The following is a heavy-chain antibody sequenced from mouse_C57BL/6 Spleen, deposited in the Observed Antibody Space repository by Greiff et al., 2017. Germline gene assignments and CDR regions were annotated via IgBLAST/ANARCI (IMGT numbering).Heavy chain of an antibody. J-gene: IGHJ4*01. CDR1: GFTFSDYY. Sequence: EVLLVESEGGLVQPGSSMKLSCTASGFTFSDYYIAWVRQVPEKGLEWVANINYDGSSTYYLDSLKSRFIISRDNAKNILYLQMSSLKSEDTATYYCARGGRDYYAMDCRGQGTSVTVST. V-gene: IGHV5-16*01. CDR3: ARGGRDYYAMDC. CDR2: INYDGSST.